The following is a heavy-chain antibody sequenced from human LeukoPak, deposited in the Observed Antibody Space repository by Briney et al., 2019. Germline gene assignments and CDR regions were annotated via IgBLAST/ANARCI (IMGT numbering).Heavy chain of an antibody. Sequence: PGGSLRLSCAASGFTFSSRAMSWVRQAPGKGLEWVSAISGSGGSTYYADSVKGRFTISRDNSKNTLYLQMNSLRAEDTAVYYCAKWHYYDSSGYFDYWGQGTLVTVSS. D-gene: IGHD3-22*01. CDR2: ISGSGGST. V-gene: IGHV3-23*01. CDR3: AKWHYYDSSGYFDY. J-gene: IGHJ4*02. CDR1: GFTFSSRA.